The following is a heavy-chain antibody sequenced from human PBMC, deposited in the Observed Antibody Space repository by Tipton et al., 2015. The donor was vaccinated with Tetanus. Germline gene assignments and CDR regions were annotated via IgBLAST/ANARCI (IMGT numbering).Heavy chain of an antibody. CDR3: AKECQRATIRFFDS. D-gene: IGHD5-12*01. Sequence: SLRLSCAASGFTFSNYGMHWVRQAPGKGLIWVSRINSDGSTTSYADSVKGRFTISRDNSKNTLYLQMNSLRPEDTAVYYCAKECQRATIRFFDSWGQGSQVTASS. V-gene: IGHV3-74*01. CDR2: INSDGSTT. CDR1: GFTFSNYG. J-gene: IGHJ4*02.